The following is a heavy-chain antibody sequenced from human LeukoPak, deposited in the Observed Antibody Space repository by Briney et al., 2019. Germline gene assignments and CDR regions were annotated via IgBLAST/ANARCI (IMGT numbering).Heavy chain of an antibody. Sequence: SETLSLTCTASGASISGYYWTWIRQSPGRGLEWIGYIYYSGSTNYNPSLKSRVTMSIDTSKNQFSLKLSSVTAADTAVYYCAREYMAAAVIVGFDSWGQGTLVTVSS. CDR3: AREYMAAAVIVGFDS. CDR1: GASISGYY. V-gene: IGHV4-59*01. D-gene: IGHD6-13*01. J-gene: IGHJ4*02. CDR2: IYYSGST.